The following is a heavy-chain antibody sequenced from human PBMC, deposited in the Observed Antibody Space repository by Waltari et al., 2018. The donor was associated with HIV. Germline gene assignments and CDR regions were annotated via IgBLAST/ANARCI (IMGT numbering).Heavy chain of an antibody. D-gene: IGHD3-9*01. V-gene: IGHV3-48*02. Sequence: EVHLVESGGALVQRGGSLRLSCAASGFTFGDYAMTWVRQPPGKGLGWISYISSSIFNIKYVDSVKGRFTISRDNTKNSLELQMNNLRDEDTAVYYCARDTLNFYFGLDAWGQGTTVTVSS. CDR2: ISSSIFNI. CDR3: ARDTLNFYFGLDA. CDR1: GFTFGDYA. J-gene: IGHJ6*02.